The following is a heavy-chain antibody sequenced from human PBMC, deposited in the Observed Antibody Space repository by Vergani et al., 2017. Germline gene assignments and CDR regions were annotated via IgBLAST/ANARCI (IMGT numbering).Heavy chain of an antibody. V-gene: IGHV3-23*01. CDR3: ARVGRSAVAGTFGAFDM. Sequence: EVQLLESGGALVQPGKSLRLSCAASGVIFSSYAMTWVRQAPGKGLEWVSSISASDGNTYYADSVKGRVTISRDKSKNTLYLQMNSLRAEDTAVYYCARVGRSAVAGTFGAFDMWGQGTMVTVSS. CDR1: GVIFSSYA. CDR2: ISASDGNT. J-gene: IGHJ3*02. D-gene: IGHD6-19*01.